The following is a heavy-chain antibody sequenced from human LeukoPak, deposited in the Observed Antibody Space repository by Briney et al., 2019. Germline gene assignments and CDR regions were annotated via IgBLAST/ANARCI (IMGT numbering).Heavy chain of an antibody. CDR2: ISGSGGST. Sequence: GGSLRLSCAGSGFTFSKHGMNWVRQAPGKGLEWVSVISGSGGSTSYADSVKGRFTISRDNSMNTLYLQMNSLRAEDTAVYYCAKDDRIQTRRYSYNYWGQGTLVTVSS. V-gene: IGHV3-23*01. J-gene: IGHJ4*02. D-gene: IGHD5-18*01. CDR1: GFTFSKHG. CDR3: AKDDRIQTRRYSYNY.